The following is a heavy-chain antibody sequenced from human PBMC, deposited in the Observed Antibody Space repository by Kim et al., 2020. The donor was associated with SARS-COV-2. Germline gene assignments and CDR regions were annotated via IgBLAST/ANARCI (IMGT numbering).Heavy chain of an antibody. J-gene: IGHJ4*02. CDR3: ARGRGLDY. CDR2: IKQDGSEK. CDR1: GFTFNSYW. D-gene: IGHD3-16*01. V-gene: IGHV3-7*03. Sequence: GGSLRLSCAASGFTFNSYWMNWVRQAPGKGLEWVANIKQDGSEKYYVDSVRGRFTISRDNAKTSLYLQMNSLRAEDTAVYYCARGRGLDYWGQGTLVTVSS.